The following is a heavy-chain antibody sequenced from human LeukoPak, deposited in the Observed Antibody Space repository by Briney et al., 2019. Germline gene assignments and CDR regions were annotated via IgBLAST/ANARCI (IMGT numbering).Heavy chain of an antibody. D-gene: IGHD1-26*01. CDR1: GFTFSSYG. V-gene: IGHV3-30*18. Sequence: GGPLRLSCAASGFTFSSYGMHWVRQAPGKGLEWVALISFDGSNQYYADSVKGRFTISRDNSKNTLFLQMNSLRAEDTAVYYCAKPPEVGATVGYFDYWGQGTLVTVSS. CDR2: ISFDGSNQ. J-gene: IGHJ4*02. CDR3: AKPPEVGATVGYFDY.